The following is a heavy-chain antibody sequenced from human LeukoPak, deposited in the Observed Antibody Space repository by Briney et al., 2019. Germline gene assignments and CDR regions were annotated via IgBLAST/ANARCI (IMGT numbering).Heavy chain of an antibody. J-gene: IGHJ4*02. D-gene: IGHD3-22*01. CDR1: GFSFSTYS. V-gene: IGHV3-21*01. CDR3: VSYDSSGYASFDF. CDR2: ISSGSTYI. Sequence: PGGSLRLSCAASGFSFSTYSMNWVRQAPGKGLEWVSSISSGSTYIFYADSVKGRFTISRDNAKNSLYLEMNSLRAEDTAMYYCVSYDSSGYASFDFWGQGTLVTVSS.